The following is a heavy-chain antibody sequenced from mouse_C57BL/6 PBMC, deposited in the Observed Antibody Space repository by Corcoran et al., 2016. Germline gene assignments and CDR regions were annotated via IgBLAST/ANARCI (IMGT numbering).Heavy chain of an antibody. J-gene: IGHJ3*01. D-gene: IGHD1-1*01. Sequence: EVQLQQSVAELVRPGASVKLSCTASGFNIKNTYMHWVKQRPEQGLEWIGRIDPANGNTKYAPKFQGKATITADTSSNTAYLQLSRLTSEDTAIYYCARSLFLLLRSTGFAYWGQGTLVTVSA. CDR1: GFNIKNTY. CDR2: IDPANGNT. CDR3: ARSLFLLLRSTGFAY. V-gene: IGHV14-3*01.